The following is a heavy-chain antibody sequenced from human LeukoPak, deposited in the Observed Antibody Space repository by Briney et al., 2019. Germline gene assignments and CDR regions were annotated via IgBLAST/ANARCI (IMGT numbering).Heavy chain of an antibody. CDR2: IKQDGSER. D-gene: IGHD3-22*01. J-gene: IGHJ4*02. CDR1: GFSMSVYW. CDR3: ARDWGAYYHFFDS. Sequence: GGSLRLSCEASGFSMSVYWMSWVRQAPGKGLEWVGSIKQDGSERNYVDSVKGRFTISRDNAKKSLYLQMDSLRAEDAAVYYCARDWGAYYHFFDSWGQGTLVTVSS. V-gene: IGHV3-7*01.